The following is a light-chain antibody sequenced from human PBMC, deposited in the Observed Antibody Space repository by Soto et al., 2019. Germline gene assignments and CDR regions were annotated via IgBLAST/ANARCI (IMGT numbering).Light chain of an antibody. CDR1: SSNIGAGYD. CDR3: QSYDSSLSGSNV. V-gene: IGLV1-40*01. J-gene: IGLJ1*01. Sequence: VLTQPPSVSGAPGQRVTISCTGSSSNIGAGYDVHWYQQLPGTAPKLLIYGNSNRPSGVPDRFSGSKSGTSASLAITGLQAEDEADYYCQSYDSSLSGSNVFGTGTKLTVL. CDR2: GNS.